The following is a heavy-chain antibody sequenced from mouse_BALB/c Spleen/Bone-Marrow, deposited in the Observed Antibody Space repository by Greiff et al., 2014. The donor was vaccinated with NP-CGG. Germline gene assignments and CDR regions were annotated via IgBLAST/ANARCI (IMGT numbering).Heavy chain of an antibody. D-gene: IGHD2-1*01. CDR3: ALIYYGNYDYAMDY. Sequence: VQLQQSGAELVKPGASVKLSCKASGYTFTSYWMHWVKQRPGQGLEWIGEIDPSDSYTNYNQKSKGKATLTVDKSSSTAYMQLSSLTSEDSAVYYCALIYYGNYDYAMDYWGQGTSVTVSS. V-gene: IGHV1-69*02. J-gene: IGHJ4*01. CDR1: GYTFTSYW. CDR2: IDPSDSYT.